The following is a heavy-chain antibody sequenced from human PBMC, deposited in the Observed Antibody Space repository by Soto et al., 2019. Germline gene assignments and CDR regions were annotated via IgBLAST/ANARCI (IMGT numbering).Heavy chain of an antibody. CDR2: IYSGGTT. J-gene: IGHJ2*01. CDR1: GLTVSSNY. CDR3: AKIARWYFDL. V-gene: IGHV3-53*04. Sequence: EVQLVESGGGLVQPGRSLRLSCAASGLTVSSNYMAWVRQAPGKGLECVSVIYSGGTTYYADSVKGRFTISRHNSKNTLYLQMNSLRTEDTAIYYCAKIARWYFDLWGRGTLVTVAS. D-gene: IGHD6-13*01.